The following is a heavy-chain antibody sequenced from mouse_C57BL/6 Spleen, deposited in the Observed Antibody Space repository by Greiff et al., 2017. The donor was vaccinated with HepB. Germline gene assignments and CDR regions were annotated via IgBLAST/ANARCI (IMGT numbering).Heavy chain of an antibody. Sequence: VQLQQPGAELVKPGASVKLSCKASGYTFTSYWMHWVKQRPGRGLEWIGRIDPNSGGTKYNEKFKSKATLTVDKPSSTAYMQLSSLTSEDSAVSYCARSTDYYGSSSYWYFDVWGTGTTVTVSS. D-gene: IGHD1-1*01. J-gene: IGHJ1*03. CDR1: GYTFTSYW. CDR3: ARSTDYYGSSSYWYFDV. V-gene: IGHV1-72*01. CDR2: IDPNSGGT.